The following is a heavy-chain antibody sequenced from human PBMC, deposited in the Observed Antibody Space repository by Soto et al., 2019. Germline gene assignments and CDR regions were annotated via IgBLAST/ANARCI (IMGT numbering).Heavy chain of an antibody. J-gene: IGHJ4*02. Sequence: ASVKVSGKASGYTFTSYAMHWVRQAPGQRLEWMGWINAGNGNTKYSQKFQGRVTITRDTSARTAYMELSSLRSEDTAVYYCARDGSFPLVGFDYWGQGTLVNVSS. CDR2: INAGNGNT. V-gene: IGHV1-3*01. CDR1: GYTFTSYA. CDR3: ARDGSFPLVGFDY.